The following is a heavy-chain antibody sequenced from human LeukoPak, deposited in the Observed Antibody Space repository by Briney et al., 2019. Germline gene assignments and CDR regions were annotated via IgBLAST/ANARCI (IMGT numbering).Heavy chain of an antibody. CDR3: ARDDGYNYLDY. Sequence: SQTLSLTCTVSGGSISSGSYYWSWIRQPAGKGLEWIGRIYTSGSTNYNPSLKSRVTISVDTSKNQFSLKLSSVTAADTAVYYCARDDGYNYLDYWGQGTLVTVSS. CDR1: GGSISSGSYY. D-gene: IGHD5-24*01. J-gene: IGHJ4*02. CDR2: IYTSGST. V-gene: IGHV4-61*02.